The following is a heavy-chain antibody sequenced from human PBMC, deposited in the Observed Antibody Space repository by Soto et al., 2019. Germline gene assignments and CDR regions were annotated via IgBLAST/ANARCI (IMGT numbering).Heavy chain of an antibody. CDR2: INPNSGGT. J-gene: IGHJ6*02. Sequence: ASVKVSCKASGYTFTGYYMHWVRQAPGQGLEWMGWINPNSGGTNYAQKFQGWVTMTRDTSISTAYMELSRLRSDDTAVYYCARAGGEYSSSQSPMDVWGQGTTVTVSS. D-gene: IGHD6-13*01. V-gene: IGHV1-2*04. CDR3: ARAGGEYSSSQSPMDV. CDR1: GYTFTGYY.